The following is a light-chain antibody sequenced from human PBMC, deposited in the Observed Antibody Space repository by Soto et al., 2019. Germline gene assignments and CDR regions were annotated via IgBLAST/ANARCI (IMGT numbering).Light chain of an antibody. V-gene: IGKV1-9*01. CDR2: AAS. CDR1: QGISSF. Sequence: DIQLTQSPSFLSASVGDRVTITCQASQGISSFLAWYQQKPGKAPKLLIYAASTLQSGVPSRFSGSGSGTEFTLTVSSLQPEDFATYFCQQLNSYPLTFGGGTKVEI. J-gene: IGKJ4*01. CDR3: QQLNSYPLT.